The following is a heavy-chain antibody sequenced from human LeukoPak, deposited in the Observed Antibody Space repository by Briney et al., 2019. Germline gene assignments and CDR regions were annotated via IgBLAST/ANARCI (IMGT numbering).Heavy chain of an antibody. CDR3: AKADYGSTPYYCGMDV. V-gene: IGHV3-23*01. D-gene: IGHD4-17*01. CDR1: GFTFSSYA. Sequence: TGGSLRLSCAPSGFTFSSYAMSWVRQAPGKGLEWVSGISGSANRTYYADSVKGRFTISRDNSKNTLYLQMNSLRAEDTAVYYCAKADYGSTPYYCGMDVWGQGTRVSVSS. CDR2: ISGSANRT. J-gene: IGHJ6*02.